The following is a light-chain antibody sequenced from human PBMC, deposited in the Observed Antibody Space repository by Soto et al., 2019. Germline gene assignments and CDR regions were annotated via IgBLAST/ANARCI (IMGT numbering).Light chain of an antibody. CDR2: GAS. CDR3: QQRSNWPRT. J-gene: IGKJ2*01. V-gene: IGKV3D-20*02. CDR1: QSVSSSY. Sequence: EIVLTQSPGTLSLSPGERATLSCRASQSVSSSYLAWYQQKPGQAPRLLIYGASSRATGIPDRFSGSGSGTDFPLTISRLEPEDFAVYYCQQRSNWPRTFGQGTKLEIK.